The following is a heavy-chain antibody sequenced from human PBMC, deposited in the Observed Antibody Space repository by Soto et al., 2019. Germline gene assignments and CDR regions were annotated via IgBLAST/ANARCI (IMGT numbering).Heavy chain of an antibody. CDR2: ISAYNGNT. CDR1: GYTFKTYG. D-gene: IGHD3-3*01. CDR3: ARINLDAFDV. Sequence: QVQLVQSGAEVKKPGASVKVSCKASGYTFKTYGISWWRQAPGQGLEWMGWISAYNGNTNYEQKVQGRVTMTTDTSTSTAYMELRSLRSDDTALYYCARINLDAFDVWGQGTMVTVSS. V-gene: IGHV1-18*01. J-gene: IGHJ3*01.